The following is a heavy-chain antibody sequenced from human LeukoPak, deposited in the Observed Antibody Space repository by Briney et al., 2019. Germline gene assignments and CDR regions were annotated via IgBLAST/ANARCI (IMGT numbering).Heavy chain of an antibody. V-gene: IGHV4-61*02. D-gene: IGHD1-7*01. Sequence: PSQTLFLTCTVSSGSTSSGSYYWSWIRQPAGKGLEWIGRIYTSGSTNFNPSLKSRVTISVDTSKNQFSLKLSSVTAADTAVYYCARGGGLTGTTSHWGQGTLVTVSS. CDR1: SGSTSSGSYY. CDR2: IYTSGST. CDR3: ARGGGLTGTTSH. J-gene: IGHJ4*02.